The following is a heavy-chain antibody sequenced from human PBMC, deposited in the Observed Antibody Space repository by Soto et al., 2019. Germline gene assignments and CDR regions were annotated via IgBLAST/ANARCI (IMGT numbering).Heavy chain of an antibody. D-gene: IGHD2-21*02. CDR1: GGSISRYY. V-gene: IGHV4-59*01. Sequence: LSLTCTVSGGSISRYYWSWIRQPPGKGLEWIGYLYNAGSTIYNPSLKSRVTISVDMSQNQFSLNLNYVTAADTAVYYCARDLWGYCGTDCYPLFVWDEGPPVLHSLPTLCSFDL. CDR2: LYNAGST. J-gene: IGHJ2*01. CDR3: ARDLWGYCGTDCYPLFVWDEGPPVLHSLPTLCSFDL.